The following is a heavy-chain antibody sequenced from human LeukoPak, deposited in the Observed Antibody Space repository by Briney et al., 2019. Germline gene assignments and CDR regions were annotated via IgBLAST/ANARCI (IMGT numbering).Heavy chain of an antibody. Sequence: ASVKVSCKASGGTFSSYAISWVRQAPGQGLEWMGGIIPIFGTANYAQKFQGRVTITTDESTSTAYMELSRLRSDDTAVYYCARVWGLSGGYWGQGTMVTVSS. CDR2: IIPIFGTA. D-gene: IGHD3-10*01. V-gene: IGHV1-69*05. CDR3: ARVWGLSGGY. CDR1: GGTFSSYA. J-gene: IGHJ3*01.